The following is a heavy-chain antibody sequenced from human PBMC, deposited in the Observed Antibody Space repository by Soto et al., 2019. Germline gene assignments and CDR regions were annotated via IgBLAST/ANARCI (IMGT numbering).Heavy chain of an antibody. CDR2: ISGSGST. V-gene: IGHV3-23*01. Sequence: PGGSLRLSCAASGFTFSSYAMSWVRQAPGKGLEWVSAISGSGSTFYADSVKGRFTISRDNSKNTLYLQMNSLRAEDTAVYYCAEEKDYDYVWGSYRYTSDYWGQGTLVTVSS. D-gene: IGHD3-16*02. CDR1: GFTFSSYA. CDR3: AEEKDYDYVWGSYRYTSDY. J-gene: IGHJ4*02.